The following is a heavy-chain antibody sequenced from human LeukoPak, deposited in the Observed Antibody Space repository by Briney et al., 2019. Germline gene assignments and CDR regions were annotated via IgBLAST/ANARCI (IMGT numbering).Heavy chain of an antibody. V-gene: IGHV1-18*01. J-gene: IGHJ5*02. Sequence: EASVKVSCKASGYTFTSYGISWVRQAPGQGLEWMGWISAYNNYTKYAQNFQGRVTLTTDAATSTAYMELESLTSDDTAVYYCTRDSGTSYLFLWLDPWGQGTLVTVSS. D-gene: IGHD1-26*01. CDR3: TRDSGTSYLFLWLDP. CDR1: GYTFTSYG. CDR2: ISAYNNYT.